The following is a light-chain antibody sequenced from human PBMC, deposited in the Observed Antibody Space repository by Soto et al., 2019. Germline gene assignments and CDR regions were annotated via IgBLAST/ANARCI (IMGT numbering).Light chain of an antibody. Sequence: AFQMTQSPSSLSASVGDRVTITCRASQDIRNYLGWYQQKPGKAPKLLIYGASSLQSGVPSRFAGSGSGTDFTLTISSLQPEDSASYFCLQDHNYFWTFGQGTKVDIK. CDR3: LQDHNYFWT. CDR1: QDIRNY. CDR2: GAS. J-gene: IGKJ1*01. V-gene: IGKV1-6*01.